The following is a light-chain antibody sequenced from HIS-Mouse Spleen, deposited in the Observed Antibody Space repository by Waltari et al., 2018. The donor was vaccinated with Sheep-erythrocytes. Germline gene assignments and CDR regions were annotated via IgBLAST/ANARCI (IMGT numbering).Light chain of an antibody. J-gene: IGLJ1*01. CDR2: EVS. V-gene: IGLV2-8*01. CDR1: SSDVGGSNY. CDR3: CSYAGSYNHV. Sequence: QSALTQPPSASGSPGPSVTISCTGTSSDVGGSNYVSWYQQHPGKAPKLMIYEVSKRPSGVPDRFAGSKSGNTASLTISGLQAEDEADYYCCSYAGSYNHVFATGTKVTVL.